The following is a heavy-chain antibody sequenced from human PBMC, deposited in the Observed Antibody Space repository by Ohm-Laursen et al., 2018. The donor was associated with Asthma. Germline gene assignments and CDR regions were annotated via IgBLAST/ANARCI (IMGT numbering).Heavy chain of an antibody. CDR1: GFTVSSNY. V-gene: IGHV3-53*01. D-gene: IGHD4-17*01. J-gene: IGHJ3*01. CDR3: AKPISTGTTWGHDFDV. CDR2: IYSGGST. Sequence: SLRLSCAASGFTVSSNYMSWVRQAPGKGLEWVSVIYSGGSTYYADSVKGRFTISRDNSKNTLYLQMNSLGAEDTAVYYCAKPISTGTTWGHDFDVWGQGTMVTVST.